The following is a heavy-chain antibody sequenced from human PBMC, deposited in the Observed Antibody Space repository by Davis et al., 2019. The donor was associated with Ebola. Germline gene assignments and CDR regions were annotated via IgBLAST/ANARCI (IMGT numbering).Heavy chain of an antibody. D-gene: IGHD1-1*01. CDR1: GFTFSSYS. V-gene: IGHV3-21*01. CDR3: AREAGTVFDY. Sequence: GGSLRLSCAASGFTFSSYSMNWVRQAPGKGLEWVSSISSSSSYIYYADSVKGRFTISRYNAKNSLYLQMNSLRAEDTAVYYCAREAGTVFDYWGQGTLVTVSS. J-gene: IGHJ4*02. CDR2: ISSSSSYI.